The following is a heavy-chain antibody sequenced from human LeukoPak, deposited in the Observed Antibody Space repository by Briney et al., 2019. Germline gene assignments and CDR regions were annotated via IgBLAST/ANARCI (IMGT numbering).Heavy chain of an antibody. J-gene: IGHJ1*01. V-gene: IGHV3-23*01. Sequence: GGSLRLSCPASGFIFSSYAMSWVRQAPGKGLEWVSHISGSGGSTYYADSVKGRFTISRDNSMNTLYLQMNSLRAEDTAVYFCAKGRDSRGRQYFHHWGQGTLVTVSS. CDR2: ISGSGGST. D-gene: IGHD3-22*01. CDR1: GFIFSSYA. CDR3: AKGRDSRGRQYFHH.